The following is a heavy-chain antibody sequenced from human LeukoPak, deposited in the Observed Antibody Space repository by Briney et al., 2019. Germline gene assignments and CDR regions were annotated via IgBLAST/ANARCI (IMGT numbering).Heavy chain of an antibody. CDR1: GGSLSSYY. V-gene: IGHV4-59*01. CDR2: IYYSGST. CDR3: ARLEYSSSSGPFDY. Sequence: SETLSLTCTVSGGSLSSYYWSWIRQPPGKGLEWIGYIYYSGSTNYNPSLKSRVTISVDTSKNQFSLKLSSVTAADTAVYYCARLEYSSSSGPFDYWGQGTLVTVSS. D-gene: IGHD6-6*01. J-gene: IGHJ4*02.